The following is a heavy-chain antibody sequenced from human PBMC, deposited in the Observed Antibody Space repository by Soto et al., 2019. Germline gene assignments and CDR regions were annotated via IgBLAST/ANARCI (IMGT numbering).Heavy chain of an antibody. J-gene: IGHJ2*01. CDR3: AREGGSGSPDLYFNV. CDR2: IFHSGST. Sequence: QLQLQESGSGLVKPSQTLSLTCAVSGGSISSGGYSWSCLRQPPGKGLVWIGYIFHSGSTYYNPSLKSRVTLSVDGSKTLFSLELSSLTAADTAVYYCAREGGSGSPDLYFNVWCRGTLVTVSS. CDR1: GGSISSGGYS. D-gene: IGHD1-26*01. V-gene: IGHV4-30-2*01.